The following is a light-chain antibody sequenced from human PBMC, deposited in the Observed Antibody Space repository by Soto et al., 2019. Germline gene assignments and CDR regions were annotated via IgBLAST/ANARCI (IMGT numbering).Light chain of an antibody. CDR2: AAS. CDR3: QQTYSTLLT. Sequence: DIQMTQSPSSLSASVGDRVIITCRASQSISSYLNWYQQKPGKAPNLLIYAASSLQSGVPSRFSGSGSGTDFTLTISSLQPEDFATYYCQQTYSTLLTFGPGTKVDIK. J-gene: IGKJ3*01. CDR1: QSISSY. V-gene: IGKV1-39*01.